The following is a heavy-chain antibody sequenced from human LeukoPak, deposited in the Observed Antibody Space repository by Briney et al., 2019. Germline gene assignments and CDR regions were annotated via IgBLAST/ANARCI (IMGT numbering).Heavy chain of an antibody. D-gene: IGHD3-9*01. CDR1: GGSLSSGNYY. CDR3: ARDYDVLTAYPPTQLFDP. Sequence: SETLSLTCTVSGGSLSSGNYYWSWIRQPAGKGLEWIGRIYTSGSTNYNPSLKSRVTMSVDTSKNQFSLKLNSVTAADTAVYYCARDYDVLTAYPPTQLFDPWGQGTLVTVSS. J-gene: IGHJ5*02. V-gene: IGHV4-61*02. CDR2: IYTSGST.